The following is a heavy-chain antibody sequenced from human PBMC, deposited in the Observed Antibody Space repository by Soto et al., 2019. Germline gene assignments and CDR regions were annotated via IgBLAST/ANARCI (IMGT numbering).Heavy chain of an antibody. CDR3: ARGRWLIDY. CDR2: IYYSGST. V-gene: IGHV4-30-4*01. Sequence: QVQLQESGPGLVKPSQTLSLTCTVSGGTISSGDYYWSWIRQPPGKGLEWIGYIYYSGSTYYNPSLKSRVTISVDRSKNQFTLKLTFVTDADTAVYYCARGRWLIDYWGQGTLVTVSS. J-gene: IGHJ4*02. CDR1: GGTISSGDYY. D-gene: IGHD5-18*01.